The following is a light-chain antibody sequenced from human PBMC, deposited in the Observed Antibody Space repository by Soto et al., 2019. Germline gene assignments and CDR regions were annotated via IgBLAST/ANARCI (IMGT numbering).Light chain of an antibody. CDR1: QSISSY. J-gene: IGKJ3*01. V-gene: IGKV1-39*01. Sequence: DIQMTQSPSSLSASVGDRVTITCRASQSISSYLNWYQQKPGKAPKFLIYAASSLQSGVPSRFSGSGSGTDLTLTISSLQPEDFATYYCQQSYNPPLSLGPATKVDIK. CDR3: QQSYNPPLS. CDR2: AAS.